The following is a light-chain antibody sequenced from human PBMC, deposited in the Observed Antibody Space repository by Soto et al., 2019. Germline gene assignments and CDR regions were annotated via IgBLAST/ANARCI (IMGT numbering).Light chain of an antibody. CDR3: MQPLQSWT. CDR2: LGS. J-gene: IGKJ1*01. Sequence: DIVMTQSPLSPPVTPGEPASISCMSSQSLLHSNGYNYLDWYLQKPGQSPQLLIYLGSNRASGVPDRFSGSGSGTDFTLKISRVEAEDVGVYYCMQPLQSWTFGQGTKVDIK. CDR1: QSLLHSNGYNY. V-gene: IGKV2-28*01.